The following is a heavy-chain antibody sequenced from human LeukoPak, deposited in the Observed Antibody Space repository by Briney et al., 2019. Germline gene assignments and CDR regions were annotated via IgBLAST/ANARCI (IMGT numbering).Heavy chain of an antibody. J-gene: IGHJ4*02. CDR3: ARGGLLQWLADY. D-gene: IGHD6-19*01. CDR2: ISSSSSSI. V-gene: IGHV3-21*01. CDR1: GFTFSSYS. Sequence: GGSLRLSCTASGFTFSSYSMNWVRQAPGTGLEWVSAISSSSSSIYYAGSVKGRFTISRDNAKNSLYLQMNSLRAEDTAVYYCARGGLLQWLADYWGQGTLVTVSS.